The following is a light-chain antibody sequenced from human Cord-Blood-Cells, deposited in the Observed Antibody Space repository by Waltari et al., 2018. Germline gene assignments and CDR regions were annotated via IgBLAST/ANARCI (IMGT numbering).Light chain of an antibody. CDR2: AAS. CDR3: QQYYSTPWT. Sequence: DIQMTQSPSSLSASVGDRVTITCRASQSISSYLNWYQQKPGKAPKLLIYAASSLQSGVPSRFSGSGSGTDFTLTISSLQSEDFATYYCQQYYSTPWTFGQGTKVEIK. J-gene: IGKJ1*01. CDR1: QSISSY. V-gene: IGKV1-39*01.